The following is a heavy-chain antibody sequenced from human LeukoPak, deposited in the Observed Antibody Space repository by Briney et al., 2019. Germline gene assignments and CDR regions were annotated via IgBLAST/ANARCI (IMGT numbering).Heavy chain of an antibody. CDR3: FYYMDV. Sequence: ASVRVSCKASGYTFIGYHLYWVRLAPGQGFEWMGWINPKTGDTNYSENFKGRVTITTDTSINTAYMDLSSLTYDDTAVYYYFYYMDVWAKGTTVIVSS. J-gene: IGHJ6*03. V-gene: IGHV1-2*02. CDR1: GYTFIGYH. CDR2: INPKTGDT.